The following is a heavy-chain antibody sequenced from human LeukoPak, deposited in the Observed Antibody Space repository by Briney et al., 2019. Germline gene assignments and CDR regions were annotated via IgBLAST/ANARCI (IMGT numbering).Heavy chain of an antibody. CDR3: TTNPVDRITMVRGVINSPDY. D-gene: IGHD3-10*01. V-gene: IGHV3-15*01. J-gene: IGHJ4*02. CDR1: GFTFSNAW. Sequence: GGSLRHSCASSGFTFSNAWMSWVRQAPGKGLEWVGRIKSKTDCGTTDYAAPVKGRFTISRDDSKNTLYLQMNSLKTEDTAVYYCTTNPVDRITMVRGVINSPDYWGQGTLVTVSS. CDR2: IKSKTDCGTT.